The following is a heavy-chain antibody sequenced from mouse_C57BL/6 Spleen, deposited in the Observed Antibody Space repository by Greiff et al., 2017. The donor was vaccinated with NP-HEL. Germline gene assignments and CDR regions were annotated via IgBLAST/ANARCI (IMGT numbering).Heavy chain of an antibody. CDR2: IDPSDSYT. CDR3: ARGLTNYGNSLLAY. CDR1: GYTFTSYW. V-gene: IGHV1-59*01. J-gene: IGHJ3*01. D-gene: IGHD2-1*01. Sequence: QVQLQQPGAELVRPGTSVKLSCKASGYTFTSYWMHWVKQRPGQGLEWIGVIDPSDSYTNYNQKFKGKATLTVDTSSSTAYMQLSSLTSEDSAVYYCARGLTNYGNSLLAYWGQGTLVTVSA.